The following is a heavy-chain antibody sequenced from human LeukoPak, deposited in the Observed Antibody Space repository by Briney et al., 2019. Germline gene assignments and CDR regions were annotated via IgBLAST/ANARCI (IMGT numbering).Heavy chain of an antibody. CDR2: LSGDSDTI. CDR3: ARGGAHGMDV. V-gene: IGHV3-11*01. Sequence: GGSLRLSCAASGFTLTDYYMTWIRQAPGKGLEWVSYLSGDSDTIDYADAVRGRFTISRDNAKDSVYLQMNSLRAEDTALYYCARGGAHGMDVWGQGTTVTVS. J-gene: IGHJ6*02. CDR1: GFTLTDYY. D-gene: IGHD1-26*01.